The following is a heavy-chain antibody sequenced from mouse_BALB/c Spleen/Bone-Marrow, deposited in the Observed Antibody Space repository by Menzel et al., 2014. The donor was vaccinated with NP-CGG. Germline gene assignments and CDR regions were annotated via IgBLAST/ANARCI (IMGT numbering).Heavy chain of an antibody. D-gene: IGHD1-1*01. J-gene: IGHJ4*01. CDR1: GFSLSRYN. Sequence: VQRVESGPGQVAPSQSLSIPCTVSGFSLSRYNVHWVRQPPGKGLEWLGVIWGGGNTDYNSGLKSRLSTSKDNSKSQVFLRMNSLQTDDTAMYYCARFITTGAMDYWGQGTSVTVSS. CDR2: IWGGGNT. CDR3: ARFITTGAMDY. V-gene: IGHV2-6-4*01.